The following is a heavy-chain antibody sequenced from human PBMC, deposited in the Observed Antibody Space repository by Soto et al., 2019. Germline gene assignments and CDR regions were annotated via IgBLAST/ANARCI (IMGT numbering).Heavy chain of an antibody. Sequence: EVQLVESGGGLVQPGRSLRLSCAASGFTFDDYAMHWVRQAPGKGLEWVSGISWNSGSIGYADSVKGRFTISRDNAKNSLYLQMNSLRAEDTALYYCAKDSRDDYGDYWGRFDPWGQGTLVTVSS. CDR3: AKDSRDDYGDYWGRFDP. J-gene: IGHJ5*02. V-gene: IGHV3-9*01. D-gene: IGHD4-17*01. CDR2: ISWNSGSI. CDR1: GFTFDDYA.